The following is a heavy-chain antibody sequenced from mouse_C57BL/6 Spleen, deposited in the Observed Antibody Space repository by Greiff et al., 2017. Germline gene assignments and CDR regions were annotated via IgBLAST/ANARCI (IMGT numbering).Heavy chain of an antibody. J-gene: IGHJ1*03. CDR3: TGDGYWYFDV. CDR1: GFTFSNYW. Sequence: EVKVEESGGGLVQPGGSMKLSCVASGFTFSNYWMNWVRQSPEKGLEWVAQIRLKSDNYATHYAESVKGRFTISRDDSKSSVYLRMNNLRAEDTGSYYCTGDGYWYFDVWGTGTTVTVSS. D-gene: IGHD2-3*01. CDR2: IRLKSDNYAT. V-gene: IGHV6-3*01.